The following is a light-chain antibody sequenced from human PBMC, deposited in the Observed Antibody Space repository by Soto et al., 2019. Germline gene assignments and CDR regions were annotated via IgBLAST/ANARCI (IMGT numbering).Light chain of an antibody. V-gene: IGKV3-20*01. CDR2: DAS. J-gene: IGKJ1*01. CDR1: QSVSSNY. Sequence: ESVLTQSPGTLSLSPGERATLSCRASQSVSSNYLAWYQQKPGQAPRLLIYDASNRATGIPARFSGSGSGTDFTLTISRLEPEDFAVYYCQQYGSSPSTFGQGTKVDIK. CDR3: QQYGSSPST.